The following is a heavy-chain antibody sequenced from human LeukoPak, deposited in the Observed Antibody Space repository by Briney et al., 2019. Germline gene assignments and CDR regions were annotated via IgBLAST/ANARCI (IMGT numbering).Heavy chain of an antibody. Sequence: PGGSLRLSCAASGFTFSSYWMSWVRQAPGKGLEWVANIKQDGSEKYYVDSVKGRFTISRDNAKNSLYLQMNSLRAEDTAVYYCAKDRSPLITGTPRFTDYWGQGTLVTVSS. J-gene: IGHJ4*02. CDR3: AKDRSPLITGTPRFTDY. CDR2: IKQDGSEK. D-gene: IGHD1-20*01. V-gene: IGHV3-7*03. CDR1: GFTFSSYW.